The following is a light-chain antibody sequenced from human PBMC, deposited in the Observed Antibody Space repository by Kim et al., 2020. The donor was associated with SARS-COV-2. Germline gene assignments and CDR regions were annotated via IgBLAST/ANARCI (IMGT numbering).Light chain of an antibody. J-gene: IGKJ3*01. CDR3: QQVNSFPFT. CDR2: AAS. V-gene: IGKV1-12*02. CDR1: QRIGSW. Sequence: DIQMTQSPSSVSASVGDRVTITCRASQRIGSWLAWNQEKPGKVPNLLIYAASTLQGGVPSRFSGSGSGTDFTLTINSLQPEDFAIYYCQQVNSFPFTFGPGTRVDIK.